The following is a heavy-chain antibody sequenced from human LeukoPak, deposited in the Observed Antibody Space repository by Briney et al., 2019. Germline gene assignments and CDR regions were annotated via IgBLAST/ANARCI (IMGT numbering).Heavy chain of an antibody. V-gene: IGHV4-39*07. J-gene: IGHJ3*02. CDR1: GGSISSSSYY. D-gene: IGHD3-22*01. CDR2: IYYSGST. CDR3: ARETYYYDSSGYFAIDAFDI. Sequence: SETLSLTCTVSGGSISSSSYYWGWIRQPPGKGLEWIGSIYYSGSTYYNPSLKSRVTISVDTSKNQFSLKLSSVTAADTAVYYCARETYYYDSSGYFAIDAFDIWGQGTMVTVSS.